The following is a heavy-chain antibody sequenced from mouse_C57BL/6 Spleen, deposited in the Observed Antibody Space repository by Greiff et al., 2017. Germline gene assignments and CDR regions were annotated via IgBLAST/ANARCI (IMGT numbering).Heavy chain of an antibody. Sequence: DVMLVESGGGLVKPGGSLKLSCAASGFTFSDYGMHWVRQAPEKGLEWVAYISSGSSTIYYADTVKGRFTISRDNAKNTLFLQMTSLRSEDTAMYYCARDPKFITTGYFDVWGTGTTVTVSS. V-gene: IGHV5-17*01. CDR1: GFTFSDYG. J-gene: IGHJ1*03. CDR3: ARDPKFITTGYFDV. D-gene: IGHD1-1*01. CDR2: ISSGSSTI.